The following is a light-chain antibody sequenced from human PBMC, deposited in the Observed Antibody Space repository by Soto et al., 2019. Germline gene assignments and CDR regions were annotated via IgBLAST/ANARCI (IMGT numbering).Light chain of an antibody. CDR1: HTMSSNY. CDR2: GGS. J-gene: IGKJ1*01. V-gene: IGKV3-20*01. CDR3: QQYGSSRT. Sequence: EIVLTQSPGTLSLSPGEGATLSCRASHTMSSNYLAWYQQKPGQPPRLLIYGGSSRAAGIPDRFSGSGSGTDFILTINRLEPEDFAMYYCQQYGSSRTFGQGTKVDIK.